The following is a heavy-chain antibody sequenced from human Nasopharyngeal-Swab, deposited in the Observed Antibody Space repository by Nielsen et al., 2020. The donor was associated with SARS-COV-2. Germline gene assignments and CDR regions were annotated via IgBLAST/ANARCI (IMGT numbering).Heavy chain of an antibody. D-gene: IGHD4-17*01. CDR2: ISYDGSNK. CDR1: GFTFSSYG. V-gene: IGHV3-30*18. J-gene: IGHJ6*02. Sequence: RLSCAASGFTFSSYGMHWVRQAPGKGLEWVAVISYDGSNKYYADSVKGRFTISRDNSKNTLYLQMNSLRAEDTAVYYCAKEPVTTVTTYNVLDYYGMDVWGQGTTVTVSS. CDR3: AKEPVTTVTTYNVLDYYGMDV.